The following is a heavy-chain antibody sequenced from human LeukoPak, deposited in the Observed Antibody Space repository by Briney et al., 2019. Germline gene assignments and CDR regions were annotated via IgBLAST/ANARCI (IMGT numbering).Heavy chain of an antibody. V-gene: IGHV4-34*01. D-gene: IGHD3-10*01. J-gene: IGHJ4*02. CDR2: INHSGST. Sequence: PSETLSLTCAVYGGSFSGYYWSWIRQPPGKGLEWIGEINHSGSTNYNPSLKSRVTISVDTSKNQFSLKLISVTAADTAVYYCARARITMVRGPRYFDYWGQGTLVTVSS. CDR1: GGSFSGYY. CDR3: ARARITMVRGPRYFDY.